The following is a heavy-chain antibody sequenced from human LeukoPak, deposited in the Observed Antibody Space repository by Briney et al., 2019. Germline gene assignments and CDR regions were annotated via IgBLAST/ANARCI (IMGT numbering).Heavy chain of an antibody. CDR3: VRDEYRDV. CDR2: IHPSGIT. V-gene: IGHV4-4*07. Sequence: SETLSLTCTVSGGSISSYYWNWIRQPAGKGLEWIGRIHPSGITHQNPSLRGRVTMSIDASKNQFSLNLSSVTAADTAVYYCVRDEYRDVWGKGTTVTVSS. CDR1: GGSISSYY. J-gene: IGHJ6*04. D-gene: IGHD2/OR15-2a*01.